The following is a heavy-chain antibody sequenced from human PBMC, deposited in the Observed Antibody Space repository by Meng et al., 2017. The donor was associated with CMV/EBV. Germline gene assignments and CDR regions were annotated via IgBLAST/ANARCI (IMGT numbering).Heavy chain of an antibody. CDR2: MNPNSGNT. J-gene: IGHJ6*02. V-gene: IGHV1-8*01. D-gene: IGHD2-2*01. CDR1: GYTFTSYD. Sequence: ASVKVSCKASGYTFTSYDINWVRQATGQGLEWMGWMNPNSGNTDYAQKFQGRVTMTRNTSISTAYMELSSLRSEDTAVYYCATVRPAYYYYGMDVWGQGTTVTVSS. CDR3: ATVRPAYYYYGMDV.